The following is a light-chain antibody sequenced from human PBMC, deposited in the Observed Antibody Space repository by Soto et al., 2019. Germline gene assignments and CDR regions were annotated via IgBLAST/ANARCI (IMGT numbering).Light chain of an antibody. V-gene: IGKV1-5*03. J-gene: IGKJ1*01. CDR2: QAS. CDR1: QSISNL. Sequence: DIQLTQSPSTLSASVGDRVSITCRASQSISNLLAWYQQKPGKAPQLLIYQASNLESGVPSRFSGSGSGTEFTLTISSQQSDDFATYYCRHHNNLWTFGQGTKVEI. CDR3: RHHNNLWT.